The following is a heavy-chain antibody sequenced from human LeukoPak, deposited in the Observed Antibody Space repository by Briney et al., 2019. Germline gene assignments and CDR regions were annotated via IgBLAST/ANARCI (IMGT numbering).Heavy chain of an antibody. D-gene: IGHD3-9*01. V-gene: IGHV4-34*01. J-gene: IGHJ6*03. CDR1: GGSLSGYY. CDR2: INHSGST. CDR3: AKGVKVPLLRYFSYYMDV. Sequence: SETLSLTCAVYGGSLSGYYWSWIRQPPGKGLEWIGEINHSGSTNYNPSLKSRVTISVDTSKNQFSLKLSSVTAADTAVYYCAKGVKVPLLRYFSYYMDVWGKGTTVTISS.